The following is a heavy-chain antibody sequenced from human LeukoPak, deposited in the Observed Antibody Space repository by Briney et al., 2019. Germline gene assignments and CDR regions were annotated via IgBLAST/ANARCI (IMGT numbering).Heavy chain of an antibody. CDR3: AKDGMYSSSSSYYFDY. CDR1: GFTFDDYG. V-gene: IGHV3-23*01. CDR2: ISGSGGST. D-gene: IGHD6-6*01. J-gene: IGHJ4*02. Sequence: PGGSLRLSCAASGFTFDDYGMSWVRQAPGKGLEWVSAISGSGGSTYSADSVKGRFTISRDNSKNTLYLQMNSLRAEDTAVYYCAKDGMYSSSSSYYFDYWGQGTLVTVSS.